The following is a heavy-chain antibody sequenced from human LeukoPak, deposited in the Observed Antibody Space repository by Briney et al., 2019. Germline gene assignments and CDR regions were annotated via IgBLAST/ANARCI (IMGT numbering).Heavy chain of an antibody. CDR2: INPNSGGT. CDR1: GYTFTGYY. CDR3: ARDAPLTVVVPAANYYGMDV. V-gene: IGHV1-2*02. D-gene: IGHD2-2*01. J-gene: IGHJ6*02. Sequence: GASVKVSCKVSGYTFTGYYMHWVRQAPGQGLEWMGWINPNSGGTNYAQKFQGRVTMTRDTSISTAYMELSRLRSDDTAVYYCARDAPLTVVVPAANYYGMDVWGQGTTVTVSS.